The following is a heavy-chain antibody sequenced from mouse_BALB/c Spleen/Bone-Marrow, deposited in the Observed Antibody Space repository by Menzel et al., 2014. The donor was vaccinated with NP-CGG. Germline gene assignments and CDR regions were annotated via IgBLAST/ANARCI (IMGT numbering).Heavy chain of an antibody. D-gene: IGHD2-2*01. J-gene: IGHJ2*01. CDR1: GYTFTAYV. CDR3: AREGWLRRFEY. CDR2: INPYNDGT. V-gene: IGHV1-14*01. Sequence: VQLKESGPELIKPGASVKMSCKASGYTFTAYVMHWVKQKPGQGLEWIGYINPYNDGTNYNEKFKGKATLTSDKSSSTAYMELSSLTSEDSAVYYCAREGWLRRFEYWGQGTTLTVSS.